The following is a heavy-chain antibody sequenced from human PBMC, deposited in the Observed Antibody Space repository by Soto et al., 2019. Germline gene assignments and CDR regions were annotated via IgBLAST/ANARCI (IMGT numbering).Heavy chain of an antibody. CDR3: ARDRESDFWSGYYRGRWFDP. V-gene: IGHV1-2*04. CDR1: GYTFTGYY. CDR2: INPNSGGT. Sequence: GASVKVSCKASGYTFTGYYMRWVRQAPGQGLEWMGWINPNSGGTNYAQKFQGWVTMTRDTSISTAYMELSRLRSDDTAVYYCARDRESDFWSGYYRGRWFDPWGQGTLVTVSS. D-gene: IGHD3-3*01. J-gene: IGHJ5*02.